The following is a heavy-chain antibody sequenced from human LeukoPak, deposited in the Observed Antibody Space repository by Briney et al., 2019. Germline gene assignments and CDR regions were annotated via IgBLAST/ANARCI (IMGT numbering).Heavy chain of an antibody. CDR2: ISSDSSTR. CDR1: GFTFSSYS. D-gene: IGHD5-18*01. J-gene: IGHJ4*02. V-gene: IGHV3-48*04. CDR3: ARDLSGITGYTYGRGIDY. Sequence: PGGSLRLSCAASGFTFSSYSMNWVRQAPGKGLECISYISSDSSTRYYADSVKGRFTISRDNAKTSLYLQMNSLRAEDTAVYYCARDLSGITGYTYGRGIDYWGQGTLVTVSS.